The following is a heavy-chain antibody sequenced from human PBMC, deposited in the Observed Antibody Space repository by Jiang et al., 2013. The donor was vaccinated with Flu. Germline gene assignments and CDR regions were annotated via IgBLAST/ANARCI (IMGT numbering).Heavy chain of an antibody. V-gene: IGHV4-38-2*01. D-gene: IGHD1-26*01. Sequence: SGSGLVKPSETLALTCAVSGYSISSGYSWGWIRQPPGKGLEWIGNIYHSGTTYYNPSLKSRVTISVDTSKNQFSLKLRSVTAADTAVYYCAGVAWPGGASDLDCWGQGTLVSVSS. CDR2: IYHSGTT. J-gene: IGHJ4*02. CDR3: AGVAWPGGASDLDC. CDR1: GYSISSGYS.